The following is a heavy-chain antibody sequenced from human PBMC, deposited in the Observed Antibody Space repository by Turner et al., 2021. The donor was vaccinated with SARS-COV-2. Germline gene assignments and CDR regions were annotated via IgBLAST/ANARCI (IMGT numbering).Heavy chain of an antibody. V-gene: IGHV3-30*18. J-gene: IGHJ4*02. CDR3: AKGRGYSRNIGPCDY. Sequence: QVPLMETGGGVVQPGRTLAPSCLAYGFTLNSCRMHWVRQAPGKGLEWVAVISDDGSYKYYAESVRGRFTITRDYSKNTLYLQMNSLRAEDTAVYYCAKGRGYSRNIGPCDYWGQGTLVTVSS. CDR1: GFTLNSCR. CDR2: ISDDGSYK. D-gene: IGHD6-13*01.